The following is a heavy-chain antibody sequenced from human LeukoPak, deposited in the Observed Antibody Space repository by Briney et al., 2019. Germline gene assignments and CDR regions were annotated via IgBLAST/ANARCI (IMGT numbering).Heavy chain of an antibody. CDR2: INLNTGGT. CDR1: GYTFTVYY. Sequence: ASVKVSCKASGYTFTVYYIHWVRQAPGQELEWMGRINLNTGGTNFAQKFQGRVTMTRDTSINTAYMELGSLTSDDTAVFYCAREVGYSTSYYGRFDPWGQGTLVTVSS. CDR3: AREVGYSTSYYGRFDP. V-gene: IGHV1-2*06. D-gene: IGHD3-22*01. J-gene: IGHJ5*02.